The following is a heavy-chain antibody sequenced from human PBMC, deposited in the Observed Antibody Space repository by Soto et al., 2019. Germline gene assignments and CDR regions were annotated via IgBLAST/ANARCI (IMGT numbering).Heavy chain of an antibody. V-gene: IGHV4-4*07. Sequence: PSETLSLTCTVSGGSISSYYWSWIRQPAGKGLEWIGRIYTSGSTNYNPSLKSRVTMSVDTSKNQFSLKLSSVTAADTAVYYCARGYYDFWSGYRYGMDVWGQGTTVTVSS. CDR3: ARGYYDFWSGYRYGMDV. CDR1: GGSISSYY. CDR2: IYTSGST. J-gene: IGHJ6*02. D-gene: IGHD3-3*01.